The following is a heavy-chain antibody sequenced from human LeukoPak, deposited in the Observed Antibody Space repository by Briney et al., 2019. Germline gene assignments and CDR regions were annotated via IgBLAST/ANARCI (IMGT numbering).Heavy chain of an antibody. Sequence: PSETLSLTCTVAGDSISSSSYYWGWIRQPPGKGLEWIASIYYSGSTYYNPSLRSRVTISVDTSKNQFSLKLSSVTAADTAVYFCARARMWADYWGQGTLVTVSS. CDR2: IYYSGST. D-gene: IGHD1-26*01. CDR3: ARARMWADY. J-gene: IGHJ4*02. V-gene: IGHV4-39*01. CDR1: GDSISSSSYY.